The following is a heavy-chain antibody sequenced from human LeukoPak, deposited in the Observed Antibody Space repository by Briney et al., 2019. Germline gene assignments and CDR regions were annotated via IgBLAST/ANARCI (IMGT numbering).Heavy chain of an antibody. CDR2: ITTSGSI. J-gene: IGHJ4*02. CDR1: GLTFSSYS. Sequence: GGSLRLSCVVSGLTFSSYSMTWVRQAPGKGLEWVSSITTSGSIKYADSVKGRFTISRDNAKNSVYLQMSSLRADDTAVYFCARDRDIVAFDFWGQGTLVTVSS. CDR3: ARDRDIVAFDF. V-gene: IGHV3-69-1*01. D-gene: IGHD5-12*01.